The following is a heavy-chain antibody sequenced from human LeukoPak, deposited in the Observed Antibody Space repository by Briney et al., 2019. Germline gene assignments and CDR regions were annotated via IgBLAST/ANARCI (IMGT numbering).Heavy chain of an antibody. CDR2: IFYSGST. CDR1: GGSISSYY. D-gene: IGHD4-17*01. Sequence: PSETLSLTCTVSGGSISSYYWSWIRQPPGKGLEWIGYIFYSGSTNYNPSLKSRVTISIDTSKSEFSLKLSSVTAADTAVYYCARDGDYGDYIDFFDHWGQGTLVTVSS. J-gene: IGHJ4*02. CDR3: ARDGDYGDYIDFFDH. V-gene: IGHV4-59*01.